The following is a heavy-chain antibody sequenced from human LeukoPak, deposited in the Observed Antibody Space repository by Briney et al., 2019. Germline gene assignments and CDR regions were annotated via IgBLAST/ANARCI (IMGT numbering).Heavy chain of an antibody. V-gene: IGHV3-30*18. D-gene: IGHD3-9*01. J-gene: IGHJ4*02. Sequence: PGGSLRLSCAASGFTFSSYGMHWVRQAPGKGLEWVAVISYDGSNKYYADSVTGRFTISRDNSKNTLYLQMNSLRAEDTAVYYCAKGFRDYDILTGYIWVDYWGQGTLVTVSS. CDR3: AKGFRDYDILTGYIWVDY. CDR1: GFTFSSYG. CDR2: ISYDGSNK.